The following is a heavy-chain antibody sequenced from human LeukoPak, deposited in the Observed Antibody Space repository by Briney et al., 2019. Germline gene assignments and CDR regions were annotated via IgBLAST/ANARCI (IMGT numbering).Heavy chain of an antibody. V-gene: IGHV3-43*01. D-gene: IGHD3-3*01. CDR1: GFTLHDYN. CDR3: VRDRERSGHGPTRH. CDR2: IKWDDGST. Sequence: GGSLRLSCAASGFTLHDYNMHWVRQAPGKGLEWVSHIKWDDGSTFYADSVKGRFTVSRDNSKNSLYLQMNSLKTDDTALYYCVRDRERSGHGPTRHWGQGTLVTVSS. J-gene: IGHJ1*01.